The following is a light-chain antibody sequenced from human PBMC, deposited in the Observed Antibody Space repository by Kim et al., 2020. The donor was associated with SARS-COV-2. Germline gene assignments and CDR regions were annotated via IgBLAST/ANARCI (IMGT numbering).Light chain of an antibody. J-gene: IGKJ2*01. CDR1: QGIKSW. CDR3: QQDNAYTYT. V-gene: IGKV1-5*01. Sequence: ACVGGRVTIPCRASQGIKSWLAWYQQKPGKDPKRLIFDAGSLESGGPSRFSGSGSGTEFTLTISSLQPDDFETYLCQQDNAYTYTIGQGTKLEI. CDR2: DAG.